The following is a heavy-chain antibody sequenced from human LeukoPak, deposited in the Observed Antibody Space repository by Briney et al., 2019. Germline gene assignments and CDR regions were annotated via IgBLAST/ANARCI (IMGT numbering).Heavy chain of an antibody. J-gene: IGHJ6*02. CDR3: ARSYYYYGMDV. CDR2: IDWYDDK. Sequence: SGPTLVNPTQTLTLTCTFSGFSLSTSGMCVSWIRQPPGKALEWLARIDWYDDKYYSTSLKTRLTISKDTSKNQVVLTMTNMDPVHTPTYYCARSYYYYGMDVWGQGTTVTVPS. V-gene: IGHV2-70*11. CDR1: GFSLSTSGMC.